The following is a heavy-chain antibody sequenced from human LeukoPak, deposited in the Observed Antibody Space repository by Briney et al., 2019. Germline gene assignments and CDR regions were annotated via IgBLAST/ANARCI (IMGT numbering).Heavy chain of an antibody. CDR2: INSSGSTI. CDR3: ARVKEWELPEGFDY. V-gene: IGHV3-48*04. D-gene: IGHD1-26*01. CDR1: GFTFSTYW. Sequence: GSLRLSCVGSGFTFSTYWMSWVRQAPGKGLEWVSYINSSGSTIYYADSVKGRFTISRDNAKNSLYLQMNSLRAEDTAVYYCARVKEWELPEGFDYWGQGTLVTVPS. J-gene: IGHJ4*02.